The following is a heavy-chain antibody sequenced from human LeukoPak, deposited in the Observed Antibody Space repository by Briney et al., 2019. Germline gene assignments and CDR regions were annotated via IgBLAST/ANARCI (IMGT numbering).Heavy chain of an antibody. CDR1: GFTFSSYS. Sequence: PGGSLRLSCAASGFTFSSYSMNWVRQAPGKGLEWVSSISSSSSYIYYADSVKGRFTISRDNAKNSLYLQMNSLRAEDTAVYYCARDTVGPTYSSGSYYMDVWGKGTTVTVSS. J-gene: IGHJ6*03. D-gene: IGHD5-18*01. CDR3: ARDTVGPTYSSGSYYMDV. CDR2: ISSSSSYI. V-gene: IGHV3-21*01.